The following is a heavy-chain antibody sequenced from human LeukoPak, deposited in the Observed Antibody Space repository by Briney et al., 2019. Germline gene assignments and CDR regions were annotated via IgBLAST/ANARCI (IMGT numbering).Heavy chain of an antibody. CDR2: IYTSGST. D-gene: IGHD2-8*01. V-gene: IGHV4-4*09. CDR1: GGSISSYY. CDR3: ARREGGLMAAFEI. J-gene: IGHJ3*02. Sequence: PPETLSLTCTVSGGSISSYYWSWIRQPPGKGLERMGYIYTSGSTDYNPSLKSRVTISVDTSKNQFSLKLSSVTAADTAVYYCARREGGLMAAFEIWGQGTMVTVSS.